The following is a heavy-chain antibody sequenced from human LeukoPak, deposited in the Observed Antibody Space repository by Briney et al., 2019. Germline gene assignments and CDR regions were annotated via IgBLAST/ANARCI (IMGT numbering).Heavy chain of an antibody. CDR1: GFTFSSCG. CDR3: AKDHGGAVAGTGDY. V-gene: IGHV3-30*18. J-gene: IGHJ4*02. D-gene: IGHD6-19*01. CDR2: ISYDGSNK. Sequence: GGSLRLSCAASGFTFSSCGMHWVRQAPGKGLEWVAVISYDGSNKYYADSVKGRFTISRDNSKNTLYLQMNSLRAEDTAVYYCAKDHGGAVAGTGDYWGQGTLVTVSS.